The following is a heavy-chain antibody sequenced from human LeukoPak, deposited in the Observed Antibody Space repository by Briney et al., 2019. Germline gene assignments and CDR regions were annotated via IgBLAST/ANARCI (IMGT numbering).Heavy chain of an antibody. D-gene: IGHD4-23*01. Sequence: PSETLSLTCTVSGGSISSYYRSWIRQPPGKGLEWIGYIYYSGSTNYNPSLKSRVTISVDTSKNQFSLKLSSVTAADTAVYYCARGRVTLGYWGQGTLVTVSS. V-gene: IGHV4-59*01. CDR1: GGSISSYY. J-gene: IGHJ4*02. CDR2: IYYSGST. CDR3: ARGRVTLGY.